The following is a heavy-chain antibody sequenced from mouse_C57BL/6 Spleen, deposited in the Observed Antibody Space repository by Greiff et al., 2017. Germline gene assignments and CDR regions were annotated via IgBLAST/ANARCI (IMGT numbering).Heavy chain of an antibody. CDR3: ARRNWDYYAMDY. J-gene: IGHJ4*01. V-gene: IGHV1-26*01. Sequence: VQLQQSGPELVKPGASVKISCKASGYTFTDYYMNWVKQSHGKSLEWIGDINPNNGGTSYNQKFKGKATLTVDKSSSTAYMELRSLTSEDSAVYYCARRNWDYYAMDYWGQGTSVTVSS. CDR2: INPNNGGT. D-gene: IGHD4-1*01. CDR1: GYTFTDYY.